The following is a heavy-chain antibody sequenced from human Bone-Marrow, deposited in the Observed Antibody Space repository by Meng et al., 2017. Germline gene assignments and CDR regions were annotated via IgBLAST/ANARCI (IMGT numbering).Heavy chain of an antibody. Sequence: EVLLVEFGGWVVPPGRSLGLSCAVSGCDFKHDWMSWVRPGPGKGLEWVGRIKSNTDGGTAEYAAPVIGRFTISRDDSKSTLYLQMSGLRIDDTGVYYCTWDDKAVSDYWGQGTLVTVSS. CDR3: TWDDKAVSDY. D-gene: IGHD1-26*01. CDR1: GCDFKHDW. CDR2: IKSNTDGGTA. V-gene: IGHV3-15*01. J-gene: IGHJ4*02.